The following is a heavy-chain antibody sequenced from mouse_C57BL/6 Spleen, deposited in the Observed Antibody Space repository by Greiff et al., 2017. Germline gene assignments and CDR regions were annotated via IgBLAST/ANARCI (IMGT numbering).Heavy chain of an antibody. CDR3: ASTTVVEDWYFDV. CDR1: GFTFTDYY. D-gene: IGHD1-1*01. CDR2: VYPYNGGT. Sequence: EVQLQPSGPVLVKPGPSVKISCKASGFTFTDYYMHWVQPSHGKSLEWIGLVYPYNGGTSYNQKFTGKATLTVDTSSSTAYMELNSLTSEDSAVYYCASTTVVEDWYFDVWGTGTTVTVSS. J-gene: IGHJ1*03. V-gene: IGHV1-36*01.